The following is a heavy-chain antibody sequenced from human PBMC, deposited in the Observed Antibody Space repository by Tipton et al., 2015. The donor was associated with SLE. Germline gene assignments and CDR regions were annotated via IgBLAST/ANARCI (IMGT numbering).Heavy chain of an antibody. CDR1: GFTFSSYS. V-gene: IGHV3-21*01. CDR3: AKGLEGQLQ. Sequence: QLVQSGGGVVQPGGSLRLSCAASGFTFSSYSMNWVRQAPGKGLEWVYSISSSSSYIYYADSVKGRFTISRDNAKNSLYLQMNSLRAEDTAVYYCAKGLEGQLQWGQGSLVTVSS. J-gene: IGHJ4*02. CDR2: ISSSSSYI. D-gene: IGHD6-6*01.